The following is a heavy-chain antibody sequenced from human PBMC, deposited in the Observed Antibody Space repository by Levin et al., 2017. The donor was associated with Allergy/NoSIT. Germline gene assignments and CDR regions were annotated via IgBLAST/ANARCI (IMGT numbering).Heavy chain of an antibody. D-gene: IGHD5-18*01. CDR1: GGSISSGGYS. CDR2: IYLSGST. V-gene: IGHV4-30-2*01. CDR3: ARVAGYSYGYYFDY. Sequence: LRLSCAVSGGSISSGGYSWSWIRQPPGKGLEWIGNIYLSGSTNDNPSLKSRVTMSVDRSKNQFSLKLSYVTAADTAVYYCARVAGYSYGYYFDYWGPGTPVTVSS. J-gene: IGHJ4*02.